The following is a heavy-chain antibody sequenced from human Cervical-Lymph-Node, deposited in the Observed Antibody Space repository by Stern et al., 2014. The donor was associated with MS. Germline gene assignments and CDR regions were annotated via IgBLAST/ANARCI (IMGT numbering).Heavy chain of an antibody. Sequence: EVQLVESGGGLVQPGGSLRLSCAASGFTFSTYWMHWVRQAPGKGLVWVSRINGDGSDPTYADSVKGRFTISRDNAKNTLYLQMNSLRAEDTAVYYCAREGYSGYYFDQWGQGTLVTVSS. J-gene: IGHJ4*02. CDR1: GFTFSTYW. CDR3: AREGYSGYYFDQ. D-gene: IGHD5-12*01. V-gene: IGHV3-74*01. CDR2: INGDGSDP.